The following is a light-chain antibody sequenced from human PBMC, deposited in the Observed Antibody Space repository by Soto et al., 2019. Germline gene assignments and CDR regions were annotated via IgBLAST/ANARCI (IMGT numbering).Light chain of an antibody. V-gene: IGLV1-47*01. J-gene: IGLJ1*01. Sequence: QSVLTQPPSASGTPGQRVTISCSGSSSNIGSNYVYWYQQLPGTAPKLLIYRNNQRPSGVPDRFSGSKPGTSASLAISGLRSEDEADYYCAAWDDSLSLYVFGTGTKVTVL. CDR1: SSNIGSNY. CDR2: RNN. CDR3: AAWDDSLSLYV.